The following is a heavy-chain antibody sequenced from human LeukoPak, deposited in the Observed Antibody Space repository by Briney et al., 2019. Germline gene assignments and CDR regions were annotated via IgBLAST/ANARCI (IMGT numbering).Heavy chain of an antibody. CDR1: GYTFTDYY. J-gene: IGHJ3*02. CDR3: ARDLAFGEMVTNRGAFDI. Sequence: ASVKVSCKASGYTFTDYYMHWVRQAPGQGLEWMGWINPNSGDTNYAQKFQGRVTMTRDTSISTAYMELSRLRSDDTAVYYCARDLAFGEMVTNRGAFDIWGQGTMATVSS. V-gene: IGHV1-2*02. D-gene: IGHD5-24*01. CDR2: INPNSGDT.